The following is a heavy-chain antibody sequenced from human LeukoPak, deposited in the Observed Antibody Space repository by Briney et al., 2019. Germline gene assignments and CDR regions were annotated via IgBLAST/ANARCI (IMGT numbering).Heavy chain of an antibody. CDR3: ATLYHDHGAY. J-gene: IGHJ4*02. CDR2: ISGSGAT. Sequence: PGGSLRLSCAASGLTITNNAMSWVRPALRKGRGWVTDISGSGATYYADSVKGRFAHSRDNSKNTLYRQIEWLIAGDTALYYCATLYHDHGAYWGQGTLVTVSS. D-gene: IGHD4-17*01. V-gene: IGHV3-23*01. CDR1: GLTITNNA.